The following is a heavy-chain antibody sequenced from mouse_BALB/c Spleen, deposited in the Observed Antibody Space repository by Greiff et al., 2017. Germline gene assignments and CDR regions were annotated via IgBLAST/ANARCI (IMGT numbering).Heavy chain of an antibody. CDR2: INSNGGST. Sequence: EVQLVESGGGLVKLGGSLKLSCAASGFTFSSYYMSWVRQTPEKRLELVAAINSNGGSTYYPDTVKGRFIISRDNAKNTLYLQMSSLKSEDTALYYCARHADGYYAMDYWGQGTSVTVSS. CDR3: ARHADGYYAMDY. J-gene: IGHJ4*01. CDR1: GFTFSSYY. D-gene: IGHD2-3*01. V-gene: IGHV5-6-2*01.